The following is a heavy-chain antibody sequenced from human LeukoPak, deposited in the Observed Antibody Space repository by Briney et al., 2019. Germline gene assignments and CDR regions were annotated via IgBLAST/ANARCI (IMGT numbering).Heavy chain of an antibody. Sequence: ASVKVSCKVSGYTLTELSMHWVRQAPGKGLEWMGGFDPEDGETIYAQKFQGRVTMTEDTSTDPAYMELSSLRSEDTAVYYCATWAPTSSGYFDYWGQGTLVTVSS. V-gene: IGHV1-24*01. CDR3: ATWAPTSSGYFDY. D-gene: IGHD3-10*01. CDR1: GYTLTELS. CDR2: FDPEDGET. J-gene: IGHJ4*02.